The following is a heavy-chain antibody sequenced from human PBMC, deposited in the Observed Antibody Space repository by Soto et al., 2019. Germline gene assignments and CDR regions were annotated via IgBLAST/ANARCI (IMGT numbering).Heavy chain of an antibody. CDR3: ARQRSSGLFDY. CDR1: GFTFSSYG. V-gene: IGHV3-33*01. Sequence: QVQLVESGGGVVQPGRSLRLSCAASGFTFSSYGMHWVRQAPGKGLEWVAVIWYDGSNKYYADSVKGRFTISRDNSKNTLYLQMNILRSEDTAVYYCARQRSSGLFDYWGQGTLVTVSS. J-gene: IGHJ4*02. CDR2: IWYDGSNK. D-gene: IGHD6-19*01.